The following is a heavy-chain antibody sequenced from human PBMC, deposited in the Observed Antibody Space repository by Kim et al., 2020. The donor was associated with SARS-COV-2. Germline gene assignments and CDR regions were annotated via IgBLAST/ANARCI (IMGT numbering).Heavy chain of an antibody. D-gene: IGHD2-2*01. CDR3: ASLVVVPAATSDY. CDR2: ISSSGSTI. Sequence: GGSLRLSCAASGFTFSSYEMNWVRQAPGKGLEWVSYISSSGSTIYYADAVKGRFTISRENAKNSLYLQMNSLRAEDTAVYYCASLVVVPAATSDYWGQGTLVTVSS. J-gene: IGHJ4*02. V-gene: IGHV3-48*03. CDR1: GFTFSSYE.